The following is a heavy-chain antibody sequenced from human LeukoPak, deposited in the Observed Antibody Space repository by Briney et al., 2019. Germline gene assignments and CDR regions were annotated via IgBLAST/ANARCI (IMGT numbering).Heavy chain of an antibody. CDR2: IYPGDSDT. J-gene: IGHJ6*03. Sequence: GESLKISCKGSGYSFTSYWIGWVRQMPGKGLEWMGIIYPGDSDTRYSPSFQGQVTISADKSISTAYLQWSSLKASDTAIYYCARHSYDSSDFHYMDVWGKGTTVTISS. CDR3: ARHSYDSSDFHYMDV. CDR1: GYSFTSYW. D-gene: IGHD3-22*01. V-gene: IGHV5-51*01.